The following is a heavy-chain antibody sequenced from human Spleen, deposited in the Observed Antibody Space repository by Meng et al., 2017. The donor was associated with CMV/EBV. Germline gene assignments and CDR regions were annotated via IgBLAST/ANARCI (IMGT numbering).Heavy chain of an antibody. CDR2: ISWNSDVI. V-gene: IGHV3-9*01. Sequence: SLRLSCVASGFTFDDSAMHWVRQAPGKGLEWVSGISWNSDVIAYADSVKGRFTISRDNAKNSLYLQLNSLRAEDTAVYYCARGGAVADISPFDYWGQGTLVTVSS. CDR3: ARGGAVADISPFDY. J-gene: IGHJ4*02. CDR1: GFTFDDSA. D-gene: IGHD6-19*01.